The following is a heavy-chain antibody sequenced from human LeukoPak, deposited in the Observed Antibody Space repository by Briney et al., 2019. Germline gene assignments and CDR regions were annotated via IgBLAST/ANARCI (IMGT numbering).Heavy chain of an antibody. J-gene: IGHJ4*02. V-gene: IGHV1-18*01. Sequence: ASVKVSCKASGYTFTSYGISWVRQAPGQGLEWMGWISAYNGNTNYAQKLQGRVTMTTDTSTSTAYMELRSLRSDDTAVYYCARETRYYYDSSGTFDYWGQGTLVTVSS. D-gene: IGHD3-22*01. CDR3: ARETRYYYDSSGTFDY. CDR2: ISAYNGNT. CDR1: GYTFTSYG.